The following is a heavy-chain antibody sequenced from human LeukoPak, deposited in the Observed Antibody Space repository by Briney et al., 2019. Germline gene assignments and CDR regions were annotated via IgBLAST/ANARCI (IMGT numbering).Heavy chain of an antibody. D-gene: IGHD3-3*01. Sequence: GASVKVSCKASGGTFSSYAISWVRQAPGQGLEWMGRIIPILGIANYAQKFQGRVTITADKSTSTAYMELSSLRSEDTAVYCCASLNFGVVDPFWYNWFDPWGQGTLVTVSS. CDR1: GGTFSSYA. V-gene: IGHV1-69*04. CDR2: IIPILGIA. J-gene: IGHJ5*02. CDR3: ASLNFGVVDPFWYNWFDP.